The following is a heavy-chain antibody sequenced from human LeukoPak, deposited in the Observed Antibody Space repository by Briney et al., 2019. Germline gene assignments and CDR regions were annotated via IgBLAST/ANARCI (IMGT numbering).Heavy chain of an antibody. D-gene: IGHD3-3*01. CDR3: ARGKSGYYEYYFDY. CDR1: GGTFSSYA. Sequence: SVKVSCKASGGTFSSYAISWVRQAPGQGLEWMGGIIPIFGTANYAQKFQGRVTMTRDTSISTAYMELSRLRSDDTAVYYCARGKSGYYEYYFDYWGQGTLVTVSS. CDR2: IIPIFGTA. V-gene: IGHV1-69*05. J-gene: IGHJ4*02.